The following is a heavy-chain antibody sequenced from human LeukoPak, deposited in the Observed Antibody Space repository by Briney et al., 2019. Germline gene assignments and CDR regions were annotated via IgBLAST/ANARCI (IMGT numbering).Heavy chain of an antibody. Sequence: GGSLRLSRAASGLTISDSWIHWVRQAPGKGLMWVSRLASDETNKIYADSVKGRFTISRDNAKNTLYLQMNSLRVEDTGIYYCARDAGWGRLDSWGQGALVTVSS. CDR3: ARDAGWGRLDS. D-gene: IGHD3-16*01. CDR1: GLTISDSW. J-gene: IGHJ4*02. CDR2: LASDETNK. V-gene: IGHV3-74*01.